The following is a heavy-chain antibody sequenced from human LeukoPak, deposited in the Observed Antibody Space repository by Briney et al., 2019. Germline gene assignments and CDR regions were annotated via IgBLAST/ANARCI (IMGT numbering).Heavy chain of an antibody. CDR1: GGSMSSYY. J-gene: IGHJ3*02. CDR2: IYYSGST. D-gene: IGHD1-14*01. Sequence: SQTLSLTCTVSGGSMSSYYWSWIRQPAGKGLEWVGYIYYSGSTNYYPSLKSRVSISVDTSKNQFSLNLSSVTAADTAVYFCARGRWPPTGRAFDIWGQGTMVTVSS. CDR3: ARGRWPPTGRAFDI. V-gene: IGHV4-59*08.